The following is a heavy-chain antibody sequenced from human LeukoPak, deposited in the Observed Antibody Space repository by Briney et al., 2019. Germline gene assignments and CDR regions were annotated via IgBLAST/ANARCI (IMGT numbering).Heavy chain of an antibody. CDR2: ISYDGSNK. Sequence: GRSLRLSCAASGFTFSSYGMHWVRQAPGKGLEWVAVISYDGSNKYYADSVKGRFTISRDNSKNTLYLQMNSLRAEDTAVYYCAKDLGGSCLDYWGQGTLVTVSS. D-gene: IGHD2-15*01. CDR1: GFTFSSYG. CDR3: AKDLGGSCLDY. V-gene: IGHV3-30*18. J-gene: IGHJ4*02.